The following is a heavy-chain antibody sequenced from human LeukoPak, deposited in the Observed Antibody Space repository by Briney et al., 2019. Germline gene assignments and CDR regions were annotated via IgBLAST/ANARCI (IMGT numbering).Heavy chain of an antibody. D-gene: IGHD5-12*01. CDR2: ISSRTSYI. V-gene: IGHV3-21*01. CDR3: ARGSTGGYSGYDATRRSFDY. J-gene: IGHJ4*02. CDR1: GFTFSSYS. Sequence: GGSLRLSCAASGFTFSSYSVNWVRQAPGKGLEWVSSISSRTSYIYYADSVKGRFTISRDNAKNSLFLQMNSLRAEDTAVYYCARGSTGGYSGYDATRRSFDYWGQGTLVTVSS.